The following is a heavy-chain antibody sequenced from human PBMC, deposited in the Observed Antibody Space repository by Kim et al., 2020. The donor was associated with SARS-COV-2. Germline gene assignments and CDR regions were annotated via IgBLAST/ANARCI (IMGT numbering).Heavy chain of an antibody. CDR1: GFTFSNAW. V-gene: IGHV3-15*01. CDR2: IKSKTDGGTT. J-gene: IGHJ4*02. Sequence: GGSLRLSCAASGFTFSNAWMSWVRQAPGKGLEWVGRIKSKTDGGTTDYAATVKGRFTSSRDDSKNTLYLQMNSLKTEDTAVYYCTTDPATYYDILTGYGPLADVDYWGQGTLVTVSS. CDR3: TTDPATYYDILTGYGPLADVDY. D-gene: IGHD3-9*01.